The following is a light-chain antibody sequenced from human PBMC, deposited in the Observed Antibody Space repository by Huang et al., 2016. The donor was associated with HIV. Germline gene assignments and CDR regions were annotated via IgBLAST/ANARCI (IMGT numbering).Light chain of an antibody. Sequence: EIVLTQSPATLSLSPGERATLSCRASQSVSSYLAWYQQKPGKAPRLLIYDASNRATGIPARFSGSGSGTDFTLTISSLEPEDFAVYHCQQRNNWPRTFGQGTKVEIK. CDR3: QQRNNWPRT. V-gene: IGKV3-11*01. J-gene: IGKJ1*01. CDR2: DAS. CDR1: QSVSSY.